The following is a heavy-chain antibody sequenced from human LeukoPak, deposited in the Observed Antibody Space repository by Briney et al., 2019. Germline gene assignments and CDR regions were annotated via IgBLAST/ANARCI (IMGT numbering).Heavy chain of an antibody. CDR1: GGSFSGYY. Sequence: SETLSLTCAVYGGSFSGYYWSWIRQPPGKGLEWIGEINHSGSTNYNPSLKSRVTISVDTSKNQFSLKLSSVTAADTAEYYCARARGYSYGYFSWGQGTLVTVSS. D-gene: IGHD5-18*01. V-gene: IGHV4-34*01. CDR2: INHSGST. CDR3: ARARGYSYGYFS. J-gene: IGHJ4*02.